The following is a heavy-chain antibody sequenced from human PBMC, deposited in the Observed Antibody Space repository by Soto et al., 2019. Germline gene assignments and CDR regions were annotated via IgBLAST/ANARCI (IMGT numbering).Heavy chain of an antibody. CDR2: IYWDGDR. D-gene: IGHD2-21*02. CDR3: VHSRCGGDCLQSYSSHYYYGMDI. V-gene: IGHV2-5*02. J-gene: IGHJ6*02. CDR1: GFSLSTGGMG. Sequence: QITLKESGPPLVKPTQTLTLTCTFSGFSLSTGGMGVGWIRQPPGKAPEWLALIYWDGDRRYRPSLMSRLTIATDTSKNQVVLTMTNMDPVDTATYYCVHSRCGGDCLQSYSSHYYYGMDIWGQGTTVTVSS.